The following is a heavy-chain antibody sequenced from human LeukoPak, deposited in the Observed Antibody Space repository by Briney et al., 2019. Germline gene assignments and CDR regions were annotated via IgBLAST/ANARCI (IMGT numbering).Heavy chain of an antibody. CDR1: GGSFSGYY. V-gene: IGHV4-34*01. Sequence: SETLSLTCAVYGGSFSGYYWSWIRQPPGKGLEWIGEINHSGSTNYNPSLKSRVTISVDTSKNQFSLKLSSVTAADTAVYYCARHLSGFWSGYPYWGQGTLVTVSS. D-gene: IGHD3-3*01. CDR2: INHSGST. CDR3: ARHLSGFWSGYPY. J-gene: IGHJ4*02.